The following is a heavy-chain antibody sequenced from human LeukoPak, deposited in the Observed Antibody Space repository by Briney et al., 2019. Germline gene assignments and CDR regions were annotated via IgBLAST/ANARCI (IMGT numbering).Heavy chain of an antibody. J-gene: IGHJ6*04. Sequence: PSETLSLTCTVSGGSISSGDYYWSWLRQPPGAGLEWIGYIYYSGSTYYNPSLKSRVTISLDTSKNQFSLKLSSVTAADTAVYYCARGPKYQLHTHDYYYGMDVWGKGTTVTVSS. CDR1: GGSISSGDYY. CDR3: ARGPKYQLHTHDYYYGMDV. CDR2: IYYSGST. D-gene: IGHD2-2*01. V-gene: IGHV4-30-4*01.